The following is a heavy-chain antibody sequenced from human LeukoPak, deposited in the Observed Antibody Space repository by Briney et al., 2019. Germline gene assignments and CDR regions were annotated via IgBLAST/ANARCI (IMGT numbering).Heavy chain of an antibody. V-gene: IGHV3-23*01. J-gene: IGHJ5*02. CDR2: ISGSGGST. Sequence: GGSLRLSCAASGFTFSSYAMSWVRQAPGKGLEWVSTISGSGGSTYYADSVKGRFTISRDNSKYTLYLQMSSPRAEDTAVYYCAILPGYSSGWYEVNHWGQGTLVTVSS. D-gene: IGHD6-13*01. CDR1: GFTFSSYA. CDR3: AILPGYSSGWYEVNH.